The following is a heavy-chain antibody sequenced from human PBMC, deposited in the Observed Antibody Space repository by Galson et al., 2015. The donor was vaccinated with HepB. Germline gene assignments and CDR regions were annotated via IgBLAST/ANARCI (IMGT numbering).Heavy chain of an antibody. CDR3: ARGTSGHDC. J-gene: IGHJ4*02. CDR1: GFSFNIYA. CDR2: IYSGDRT. V-gene: IGHV3-NL1*01. Sequence: SLRLSCAASGFSFNIYAMHWVRQAPGKGLEWVSIIYSGDRTFYTDSVKGRFSISRDNSRNTMYLQMNSLKGDDTAVYYCARGTSGHDCWGQGTLVTVSP. D-gene: IGHD5-12*01.